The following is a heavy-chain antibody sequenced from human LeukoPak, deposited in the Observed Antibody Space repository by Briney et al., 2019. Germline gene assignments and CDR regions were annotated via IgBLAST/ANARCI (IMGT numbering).Heavy chain of an antibody. Sequence: PGGSLRLSCAGFGFTFSTYSMNWVRQAPGKGLVWVSRINSDDSSTSYADSVKGRFTISRDNAKNTLYLQMNSLRAEDTAVYYCARARIAVAGSLLYYFDYWGQGTLVTVSS. D-gene: IGHD6-19*01. CDR1: GFTFSTYS. CDR3: ARARIAVAGSLLYYFDY. CDR2: INSDDSST. V-gene: IGHV3-74*01. J-gene: IGHJ4*02.